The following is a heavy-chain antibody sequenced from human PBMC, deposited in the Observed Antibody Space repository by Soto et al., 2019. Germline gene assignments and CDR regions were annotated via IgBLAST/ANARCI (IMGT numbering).Heavy chain of an antibody. V-gene: IGHV1-58*02. CDR1: GFTYTRSA. D-gene: IGHD3-9*01. CDR2: IVVGSGNT. J-gene: IGHJ3*02. Sequence: SVKVSCKASGFTYTRSAMQWVRQARGQRLEWIGWIVVGSGNTNYAQKLQERVTITRDMSTSTAYMELSSLRSEDTAVYYCAAVGAELRYFDYAFDIWGQGTMVTVSS. CDR3: AAVGAELRYFDYAFDI.